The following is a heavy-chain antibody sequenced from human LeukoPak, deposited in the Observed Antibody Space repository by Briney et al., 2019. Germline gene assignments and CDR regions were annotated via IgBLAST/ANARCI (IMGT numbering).Heavy chain of an antibody. CDR2: IYYSGTT. CDR3: AREGEPPRFTMVRGVPVGAFDI. CDR1: GGSTSSGGYY. Sequence: KPSQTLSLTCTVSGGSTSSGGYYWSWIRQHPGKGLEWIGYIYYSGTTYYNPSLKSRVTISVDTSKNRFSLKLGSVTAADTAVYYCAREGEPPRFTMVRGVPVGAFDIWGQGTMVTVSS. V-gene: IGHV4-31*03. D-gene: IGHD3-10*01. J-gene: IGHJ3*02.